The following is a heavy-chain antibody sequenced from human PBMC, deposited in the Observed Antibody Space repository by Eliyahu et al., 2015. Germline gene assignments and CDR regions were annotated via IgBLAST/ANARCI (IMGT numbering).Heavy chain of an antibody. CDR2: IDWDDDE. CDR1: GFXLSTSGVR. CDR3: ARMRGPTYAYDF. Sequence: QVTLKESGPALVKPTQTLTLTCTLXGFXLSTSGVRVSWIRQPPGRALEWLARIDWDDDEFYSTSLRARLTISKDTSKNQVVLTMTDMDPVDTATYYCARMRGPTYAYDFWGQGTMVTVS. J-gene: IGHJ3*01. D-gene: IGHD1-26*01. V-gene: IGHV2-70*04.